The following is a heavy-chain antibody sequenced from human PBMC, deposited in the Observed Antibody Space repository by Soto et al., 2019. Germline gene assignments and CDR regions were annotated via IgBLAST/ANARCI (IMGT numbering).Heavy chain of an antibody. CDR1: GFTFSSYA. Sequence: GGSLRLSCAASGFTFSSYAMSWVRQAPGKGLEWVSAISGSGGSTYYADSVKGRFTISTDNSKNTLYLQMNSLRAEDTAVYYCAKDNIVVRGVTYYYYYYGMDVWGQGTTVTVSS. J-gene: IGHJ6*02. D-gene: IGHD3-10*01. V-gene: IGHV3-23*01. CDR2: ISGSGGST. CDR3: AKDNIVVRGVTYYYYYYGMDV.